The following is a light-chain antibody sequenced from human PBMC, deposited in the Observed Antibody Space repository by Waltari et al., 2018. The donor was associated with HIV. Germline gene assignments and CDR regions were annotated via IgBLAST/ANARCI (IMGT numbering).Light chain of an antibody. CDR1: SSDVGSYNL. J-gene: IGLJ2*01. CDR2: EVS. CDR3: CSYAGNSIP. V-gene: IGLV2-23*02. Sequence: QSALTQPASVSGSFGQSITISCTGTSSDVGSYNLVSWYQHHPGKAPKLIIYEVSKLLSGVSNRFSGSKSGNTASLTVSGLQAEDEADYYCCSYAGNSIPFGGGTKLTVL.